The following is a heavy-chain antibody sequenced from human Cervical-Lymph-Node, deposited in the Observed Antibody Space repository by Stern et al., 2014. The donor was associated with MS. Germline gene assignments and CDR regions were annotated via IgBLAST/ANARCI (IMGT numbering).Heavy chain of an antibody. CDR1: GYTFISYG. CDR3: MRGYYVSTGRDY. J-gene: IGHJ4*02. D-gene: IGHD3-9*01. Sequence: QVQLVESGAEVKKPGASVKVSCKPSGYTFISYGITWVRQAPGQGLEWMGWITTSNGKAKYEQKVQGKVSITADTYTSTAFIELRSRRSNDAAVFYCMRGYYVSTGRDYWGQGTLVIVS. V-gene: IGHV1-18*01. CDR2: ITTSNGKA.